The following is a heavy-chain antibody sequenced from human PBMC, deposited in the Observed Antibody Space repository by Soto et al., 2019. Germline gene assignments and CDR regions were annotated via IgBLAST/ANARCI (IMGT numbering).Heavy chain of an antibody. J-gene: IGHJ4*02. CDR1: GFTVSSNY. CDR2: IYSGGST. Sequence: EVQLVETGGGLIQPGGSLRLSCAASGFTVSSNYMSWVRQAPGKGLEWVSVIYSGGSTYYADSVKGRFTISRDNSKNTLYLQMNSLRAEDTAVYYWARAGWSTYYDILTDPYFDYWGQGTLVTVSS. D-gene: IGHD3-9*01. CDR3: ARAGWSTYYDILTDPYFDY. V-gene: IGHV3-53*02.